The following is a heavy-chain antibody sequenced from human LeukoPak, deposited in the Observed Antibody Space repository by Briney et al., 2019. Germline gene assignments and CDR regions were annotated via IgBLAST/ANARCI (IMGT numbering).Heavy chain of an antibody. J-gene: IGHJ4*02. V-gene: IGHV4-59*01. CDR3: ARAGGWYFDY. CDR1: GGSISSYY. Sequence: SETLSLTCTVSGGSISSYYWSWIRQPPGKGLEWIGYIYYSGSTNYNPSLKSRVTISVDTSKNQFSLKLSSVTAAGTAVYYCARAGGWYFDYWGQGTLVTVSS. CDR2: IYYSGST. D-gene: IGHD6-19*01.